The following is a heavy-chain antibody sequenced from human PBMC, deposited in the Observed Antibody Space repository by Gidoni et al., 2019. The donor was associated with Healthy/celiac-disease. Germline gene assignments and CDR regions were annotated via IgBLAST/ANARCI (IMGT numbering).Heavy chain of an antibody. J-gene: IGHJ6*02. CDR1: GFTFSSYA. V-gene: IGHV3-30-3*01. Sequence: QVQLVESGGGVVQPGRSLRLSCAASGFTFSSYAMHWVREAPGKGLEWVAVISYDGSNKYYADSVKGRFTISSDNSKNTLYLQMNSLRAEDTAVYYCAREGYDFWSGYSLVGYYYYGMDVWGQGTTVTVSS. CDR3: AREGYDFWSGYSLVGYYYYGMDV. D-gene: IGHD3-3*01. CDR2: ISYDGSNK.